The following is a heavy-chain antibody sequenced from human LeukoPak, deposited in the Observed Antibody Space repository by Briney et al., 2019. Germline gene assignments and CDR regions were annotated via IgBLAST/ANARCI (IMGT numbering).Heavy chain of an antibody. CDR2: IWYDGSNK. J-gene: IGHJ6*02. Sequence: GGSLRLSCAASGFTFSSYGMHWVRQAPGKGLEWVAVIWYDGSNKYYADSVKGRFTISRDNSKNTLYLQMNSLRAEDTAVYYCARQGPETYYDFWRGQYGMDVWGQGTTVTVSS. V-gene: IGHV3-33*01. CDR3: ARQGPETYYDFWRGQYGMDV. D-gene: IGHD3-3*01. CDR1: GFTFSSYG.